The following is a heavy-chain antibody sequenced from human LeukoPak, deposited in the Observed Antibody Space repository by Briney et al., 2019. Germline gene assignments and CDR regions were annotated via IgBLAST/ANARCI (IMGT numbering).Heavy chain of an antibody. CDR1: GFTFSSYA. CDR3: AKVKQQLVLVY. V-gene: IGHV3-23*01. J-gene: IGHJ4*02. Sequence: PGGSLRLSCAASGFTFSSYAMSWVRQAPGKGLGWVSSISDSGGSTYYADSVKGRFTISRDNSKNTLYLQMNSLRAEDTAVYYCAKVKQQLVLVYWGQGTLVTVSS. D-gene: IGHD6-13*01. CDR2: ISDSGGST.